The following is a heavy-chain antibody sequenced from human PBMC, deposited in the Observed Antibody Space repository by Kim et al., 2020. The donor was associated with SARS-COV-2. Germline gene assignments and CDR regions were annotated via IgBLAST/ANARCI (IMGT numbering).Heavy chain of an antibody. Sequence: DGSTTNCADSVKGRFTISRDNAKNTLYLQMNSLRAEDTAVYYCARGGGPDYWGQGTLVTVSS. CDR3: ARGGGPDY. J-gene: IGHJ4*02. CDR2: DGSTT. D-gene: IGHD2-15*01. V-gene: IGHV3-74*01.